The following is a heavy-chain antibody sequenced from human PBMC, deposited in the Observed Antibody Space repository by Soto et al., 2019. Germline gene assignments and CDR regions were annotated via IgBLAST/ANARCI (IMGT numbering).Heavy chain of an antibody. J-gene: IGHJ3*02. CDR1: GGSISSGGYY. D-gene: IGHD2-15*01. CDR3: ARVGIVVVVAATPVRAFDI. V-gene: IGHV4-31*03. CDR2: IYYSGST. Sequence: QVQLQESGPGLVKPSQTLSLTCTVSGGSISSGGYYWSWIRQHPGKGLDWIGYIYYSGSTYYNPSLKSRVTISVDTSKNQFSLKLSSVTAADTAVYYCARVGIVVVVAATPVRAFDIWGQGTMVTLSS.